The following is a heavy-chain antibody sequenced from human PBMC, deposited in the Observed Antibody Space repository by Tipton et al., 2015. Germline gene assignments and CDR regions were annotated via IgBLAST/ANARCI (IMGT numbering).Heavy chain of an antibody. CDR1: GGTFSSYA. D-gene: IGHD2-2*01. Sequence: QSGPEVKRPGSSVKVSCKASGGTFSSYAISWVRQAPGQGLECMGGIIPIFGTTNYAQKFQGRVTITADESTSTAYMELSSLRSEDTAVYYCARDLRCSTTSCPHYFDYWGQGTLVTVSS. V-gene: IGHV1-69*01. CDR2: IIPIFGTT. J-gene: IGHJ4*02. CDR3: ARDLRCSTTSCPHYFDY.